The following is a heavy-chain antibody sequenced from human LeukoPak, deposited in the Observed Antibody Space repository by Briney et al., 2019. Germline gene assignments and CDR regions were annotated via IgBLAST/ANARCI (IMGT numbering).Heavy chain of an antibody. CDR3: ARGEWELIEVGYY. D-gene: IGHD1-26*01. J-gene: IGHJ4*02. CDR1: GGTFSSYA. Sequence: ASVKVSRKASGGTFSSYAISWVRQAPGQGLEWMGRIIPILGIANYAQKFQGRVTITADKSTSTAYMELSSLRSEDTAVYYCARGEWELIEVGYYWGQGTLVTVSS. V-gene: IGHV1-69*04. CDR2: IIPILGIA.